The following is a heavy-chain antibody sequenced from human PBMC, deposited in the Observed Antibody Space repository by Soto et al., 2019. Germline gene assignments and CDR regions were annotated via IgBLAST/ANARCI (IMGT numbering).Heavy chain of an antibody. CDR1: GDSVSSNSAA. D-gene: IGHD2-2*01. V-gene: IGHV6-1*01. Sequence: SQTLSLTCAISGDSVSSNSAAWNWIRQSPSRGLEWLGRTYYRSKWYNDYAVSVKSRITINPDTSKNQFSLQLNSVTPEDTAVYYCARDIVVVPAAPEDYYYYGMDVWGHGTTVTVSS. CDR3: ARDIVVVPAAPEDYYYYGMDV. J-gene: IGHJ6*02. CDR2: TYYRSKWYN.